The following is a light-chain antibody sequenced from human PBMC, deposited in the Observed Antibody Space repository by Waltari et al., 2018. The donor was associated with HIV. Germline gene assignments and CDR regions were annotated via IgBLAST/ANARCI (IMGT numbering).Light chain of an antibody. CDR2: EVS. Sequence: QSALTQPASVSGSPGQSITIYCPGTSSDVGGYTYVSRYQQHPGKAPKLMIYEVSNRPSGVSNRFSGSKSGNTASLTISGLQAEDEADYYCSSYTSSSTLVVFGGGTKLTVL. V-gene: IGLV2-14*01. J-gene: IGLJ2*01. CDR1: SSDVGGYTY. CDR3: SSYTSSSTLVV.